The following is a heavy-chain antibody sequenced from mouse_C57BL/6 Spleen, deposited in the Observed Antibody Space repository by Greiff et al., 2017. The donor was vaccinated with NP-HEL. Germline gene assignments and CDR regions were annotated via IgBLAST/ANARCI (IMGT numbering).Heavy chain of an antibody. CDR3: ARDYYGSSPLDY. D-gene: IGHD1-1*01. J-gene: IGHJ2*01. Sequence: QVQLKESGAELVKPGASVKISCKASGYAFSSYWMNWVKQRPGKGLEWIVQIYPGDGDTNYNGKFKGKATLTADKSSSTAYMQLSSLTSEDSAVYFCARDYYGSSPLDYWGQGTTLTVSS. V-gene: IGHV1-80*01. CDR2: IYPGDGDT. CDR1: GYAFSSYW.